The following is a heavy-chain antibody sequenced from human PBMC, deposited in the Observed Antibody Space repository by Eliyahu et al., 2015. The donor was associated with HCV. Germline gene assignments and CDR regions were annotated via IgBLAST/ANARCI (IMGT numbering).Heavy chain of an antibody. D-gene: IGHD2/OR15-2a*01. CDR3: AREIVNDALDI. CDR2: IKEDGSEK. J-gene: IGHJ3*02. V-gene: IGHV3-7*01. CDR1: GFXFRSYW. Sequence: EVQLVESGGGLVQPGGSLRXSCXGXGFXFRSYWMTWVRQAPGKGLEWVANIKEDGSEKYYVDSVKGRFTISRDNTKNSLYMQMSSLRAEDTAVYYCAREIVNDALDIWGQGTMVIVSS.